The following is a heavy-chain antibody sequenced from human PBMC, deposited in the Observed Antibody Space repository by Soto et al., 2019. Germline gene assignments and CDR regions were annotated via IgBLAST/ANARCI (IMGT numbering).Heavy chain of an antibody. CDR3: ARAILTGYEVPYYYGMDV. CDR2: IWYDGSNK. J-gene: IGHJ6*02. V-gene: IGHV3-33*01. D-gene: IGHD3-9*01. CDR1: GFTFSSYG. Sequence: GGSLRLSCAASGFTFSSYGMHWVRQAPGKGLEWVAVIWYDGSNKYYADSVKGRFTISRDNSKNTLYLQMNSLRAEDTAVYYCARAILTGYEVPYYYGMDVWGQGTTVTVSS.